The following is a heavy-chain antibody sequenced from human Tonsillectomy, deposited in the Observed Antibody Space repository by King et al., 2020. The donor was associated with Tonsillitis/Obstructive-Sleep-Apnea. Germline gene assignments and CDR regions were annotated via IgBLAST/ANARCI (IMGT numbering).Heavy chain of an antibody. V-gene: IGHV3-33*01. J-gene: IGHJ5*02. Sequence: QLVQSGGGVVQPGRSLRLSCAASGITFSSYGMHWVRQAPGKGLEWVAVIWYDGSNKYYADSVKGRFTISRDNSKNTLYLQMNSLRAEDTAVYYCARDQFTMVPRGMGYNWFDPWGQGTLVTVSS. D-gene: IGHD3-10*01. CDR1: GITFSSYG. CDR3: ARDQFTMVPRGMGYNWFDP. CDR2: IWYDGSNK.